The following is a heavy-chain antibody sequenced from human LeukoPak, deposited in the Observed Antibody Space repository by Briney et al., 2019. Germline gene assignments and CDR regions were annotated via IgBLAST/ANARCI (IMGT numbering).Heavy chain of an antibody. CDR1: GGSFSGYY. Sequence: PWETLSLTCAVYGGSFSGYYWSWIRQPPGKGLEWIGEINHSGSTNYNPSLKSRVTISVDTSKNQFSLKLSSVTAADTAVYYCARSIAAAGRPFDYWGQGTLVTVSS. CDR2: INHSGST. V-gene: IGHV4-34*01. D-gene: IGHD6-13*01. J-gene: IGHJ4*02. CDR3: ARSIAAAGRPFDY.